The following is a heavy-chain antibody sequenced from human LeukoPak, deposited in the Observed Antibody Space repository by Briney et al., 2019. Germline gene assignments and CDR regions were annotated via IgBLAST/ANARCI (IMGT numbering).Heavy chain of an antibody. CDR2: ISFDGSNE. Sequence: GTSLRLSCAASGFTFSNFGMHWVRQAPGKGLEWVATISFDGSNENHGDSVKGRFTVSRDNAKNTLFLQMNSLRADDTAIYYCAILDVQHWGQGTSVIVSA. J-gene: IGHJ1*01. CDR1: GFTFSNFG. V-gene: IGHV3-33*03. CDR3: AILDVQH.